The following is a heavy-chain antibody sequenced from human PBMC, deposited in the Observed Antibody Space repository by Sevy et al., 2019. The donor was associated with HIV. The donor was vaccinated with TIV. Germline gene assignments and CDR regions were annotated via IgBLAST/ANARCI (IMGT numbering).Heavy chain of an antibody. J-gene: IGHJ4*02. CDR1: GYRLSELS. CDR2: FDPEYDDP. D-gene: IGHD1-26*01. CDR3: ATLIVGTSYLRL. V-gene: IGHV1-24*01. Sequence: ASVKVSCNVSGYRLSELSTYWVLQTPAKGLEGMGGFDPEYDDPIYAQNFQGRVTMTEDTSTDTAYMELSSLTSEDTAVYYCATLIVGTSYLRLWGPRTLVTVSS.